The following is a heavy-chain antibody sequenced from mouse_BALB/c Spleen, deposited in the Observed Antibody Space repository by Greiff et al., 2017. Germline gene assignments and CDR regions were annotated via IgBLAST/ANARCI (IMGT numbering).Heavy chain of an antibody. V-gene: IGHV5-4*02. CDR2: ISDGGSYT. CDR1: GFTFSDYY. D-gene: IGHD2-1*01. Sequence: EVMLVESGGGLVKPGGSLKLSCAASGFTFSDYYMYWVRQTPEKRLEWVATISDGGSYTYYPDSVKGRFTISRDNAKNNLYLQMSSLKSEDTAMYYCARENGNYALYAMDYWGQGTSVTVSS. J-gene: IGHJ4*01. CDR3: ARENGNYALYAMDY.